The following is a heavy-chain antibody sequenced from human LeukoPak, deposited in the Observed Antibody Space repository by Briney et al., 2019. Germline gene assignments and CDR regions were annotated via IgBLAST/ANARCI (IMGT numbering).Heavy chain of an antibody. CDR1: GDSISSHY. V-gene: IGHV4-59*11. D-gene: IGHD5-12*01. CDR3: ARDTYDYYFDP. CDR2: VHYSGIT. J-gene: IGHJ5*02. Sequence: KPSETLSLTCTVSGDSISSHYWNWIRQPPGKGLEWIGCVHYSGITYYSPSLKSRVAISLNTSENQFSLTLNSVTAADTAMYYCARDTYDYYFDPWGQGTLVTVSP.